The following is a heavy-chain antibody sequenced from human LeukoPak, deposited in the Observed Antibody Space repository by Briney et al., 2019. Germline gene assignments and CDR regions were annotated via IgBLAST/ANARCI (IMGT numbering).Heavy chain of an antibody. Sequence: GSSVKVSCKASGLTFSSYTISWVRQAPGQGLEWMGGIMPIFGSPNYAQRFQGRVTITADESTSTVYMELNSLRSEDTAVYYCARATVTSYNWFDPWGQGTLVTVSS. CDR1: GLTFSSYT. V-gene: IGHV1-69*01. CDR2: IMPIFGSP. D-gene: IGHD4-17*01. J-gene: IGHJ5*02. CDR3: ARATVTSYNWFDP.